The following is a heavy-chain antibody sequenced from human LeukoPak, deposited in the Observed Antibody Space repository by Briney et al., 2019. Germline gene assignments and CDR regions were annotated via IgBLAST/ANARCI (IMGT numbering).Heavy chain of an antibody. CDR1: GYSFTSYW. Sequence: GESLKISCKGSGYSFTSYWIGWVRQMPGKGLEWMGIIYPGDSDTRYSPSFQGQVTISADKSISTAYLQWGSLKASDTAMYYCARPYDSSGYYASGIDYWGQGTLVTVSS. D-gene: IGHD3-22*01. V-gene: IGHV5-51*01. CDR3: ARPYDSSGYYASGIDY. J-gene: IGHJ4*02. CDR2: IYPGDSDT.